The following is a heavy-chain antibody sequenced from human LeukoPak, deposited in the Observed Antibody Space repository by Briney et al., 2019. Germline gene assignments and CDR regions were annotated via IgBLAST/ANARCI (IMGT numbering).Heavy chain of an antibody. V-gene: IGHV5-51*01. Sequence: GESLKISCKGSGYSFTSYWIGWVRPMPGKGLEWMGIIYSGDSDTRYSPSFQGQVTISADKSISTAYLQWNSLKASDTAMYYCARLRPQDAFDIWGQGTMVSVSS. CDR1: GYSFTSYW. CDR2: IYSGDSDT. CDR3: ARLRPQDAFDI. J-gene: IGHJ3*02.